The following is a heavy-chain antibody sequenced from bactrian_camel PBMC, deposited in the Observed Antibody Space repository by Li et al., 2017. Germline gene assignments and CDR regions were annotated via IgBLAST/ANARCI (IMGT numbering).Heavy chain of an antibody. D-gene: IGHD2*01. CDR1: GYTYSGHC. CDR3: AAARRPAYGGKWLLSPARYNY. V-gene: IGHV3S26*01. J-gene: IGHJ4*01. Sequence: QVQLVESGGGSVQAGGSLRLFCAFSGYTYSGHCMGWFRQAPGKEREGVAVIAGSGSPGYADSVKGRFTISIDNAKNTLYLQMNSLKPEDTAIYYCAAARRPAYGGKWLLSPARYNYWGQGTQVTVS. CDR2: VIAGSGSP.